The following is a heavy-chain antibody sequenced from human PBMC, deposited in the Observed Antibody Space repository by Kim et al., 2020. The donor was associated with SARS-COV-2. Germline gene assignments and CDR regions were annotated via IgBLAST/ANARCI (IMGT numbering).Heavy chain of an antibody. CDR1: GFTFSSYG. J-gene: IGHJ6*02. V-gene: IGHV3-33*01. Sequence: GGSLRLSCAASGFTFSSYGMHWVRQAPGKGLEWVAVIWYDGSNKYYADSVKGRFTISRDNSKNTLYLQMNSLRAEDTAVYYCARGVRREIDHYYYYGMDVWGQGTTVTVSS. CDR2: IWYDGSNK. CDR3: ARGVRREIDHYYYYGMDV.